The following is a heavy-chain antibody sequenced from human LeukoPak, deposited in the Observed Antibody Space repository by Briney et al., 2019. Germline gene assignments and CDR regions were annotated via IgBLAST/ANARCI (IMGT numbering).Heavy chain of an antibody. J-gene: IGHJ3*02. D-gene: IGHD3-3*01. CDR2: IIPIVDTT. CDR3: ARTSYDDAFDI. V-gene: IGHV1-69*13. CDR1: GGTFDNYA. Sequence: SVKVSCKASGGTFDNYAISWVRQAPGQGLEWMGGIIPIVDTTNYAQKFQGRVTITADESTSTAYMELSSLRSEDTAVYYCARTSYDDAFDIWGQGTMVTVSS.